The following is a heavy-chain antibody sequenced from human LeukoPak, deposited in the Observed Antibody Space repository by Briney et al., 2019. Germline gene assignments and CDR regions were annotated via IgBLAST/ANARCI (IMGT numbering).Heavy chain of an antibody. CDR1: GFTFGSSA. Sequence: GGSLRLSCAASGFTFGSSAMSWVRQAPGKGLEWVSTISGSGGSTHYADSVKGWFTISRDNSKNTLFLQMNSLRAEDTAVYYCAEGGVLLWFGESPDAFDIWGQGTMVTVSS. CDR3: AEGGVLLWFGESPDAFDI. J-gene: IGHJ3*02. V-gene: IGHV3-23*01. D-gene: IGHD3-10*01. CDR2: ISGSGGST.